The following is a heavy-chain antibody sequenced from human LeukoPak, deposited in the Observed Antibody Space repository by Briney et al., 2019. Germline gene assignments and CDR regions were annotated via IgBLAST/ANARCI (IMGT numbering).Heavy chain of an antibody. D-gene: IGHD2-2*01. CDR1: GFTFSSYW. CDR3: ASSTQISKYADY. V-gene: IGHV3-74*01. J-gene: IGHJ4*02. Sequence: GRSLRLSCAASGFTFSSYWMHWVRQAPGKGLVWVSRINSDGSITTYADSVRGRFTISRDNAKSTLYLQMNSLRDEDTAVYYCASSTQISKYADYWGQGALVTVSS. CDR2: INSDGSIT.